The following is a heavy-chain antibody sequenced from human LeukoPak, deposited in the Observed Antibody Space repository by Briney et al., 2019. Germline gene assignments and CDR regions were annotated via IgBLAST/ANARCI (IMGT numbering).Heavy chain of an antibody. CDR3: ARDAHVAGIYY. D-gene: IGHD6-19*01. Sequence: GGSLRLSCAASGFTFDDYGMSWVRQAPGKGLEWVAVISYDGSNKYYADSVKGRFTISRDNSKNTLYLQMNSLRAEDTAVYYCARDAHVAGIYYWGQGTLVTVSS. V-gene: IGHV3-30*03. CDR2: ISYDGSNK. J-gene: IGHJ4*02. CDR1: GFTFDDYG.